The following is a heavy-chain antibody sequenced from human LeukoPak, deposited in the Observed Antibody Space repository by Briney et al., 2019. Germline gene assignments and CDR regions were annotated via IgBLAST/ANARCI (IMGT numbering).Heavy chain of an antibody. CDR3: ARKLELLPSVYYYYMDV. V-gene: IGHV6-1*01. CDR1: GDSVSSNSAA. D-gene: IGHD1-7*01. J-gene: IGHJ6*03. CDR2: TYYSSKWYN. Sequence: SQTLSLTCAISGDSVSSNSAAWNWIRQPPSRGLEWLGRTYYSSKWYNDYAVSVKSRITINPDTSKNQFSLQLNSVTPEDTAVYYCARKLELLPSVYYYYMDVWGKGTTVTVSS.